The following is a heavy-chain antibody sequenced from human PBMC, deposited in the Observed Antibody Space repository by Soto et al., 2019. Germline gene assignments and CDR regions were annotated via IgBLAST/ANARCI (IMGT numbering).Heavy chain of an antibody. V-gene: IGHV5-51*01. CDR3: ARYGSGSYYVLSAYYYYGMDV. D-gene: IGHD3-10*01. CDR1: GYSFTSYW. J-gene: IGHJ6*02. CDR2: IYPGDSDT. Sequence: PGESLKISCKGSGYSFTSYWIGWVRQMPGKGLEWMGIIYPGDSDTRYSPSFQGQVTTSADKSISTAYLQWSSLKASDTAMYYCARYGSGSYYVLSAYYYYGMDVWGQGTTVTVSS.